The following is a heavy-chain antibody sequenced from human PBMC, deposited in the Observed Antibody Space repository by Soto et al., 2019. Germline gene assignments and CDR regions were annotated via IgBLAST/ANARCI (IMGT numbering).Heavy chain of an antibody. J-gene: IGHJ4*02. CDR3: ARGVYSSCWFEY. D-gene: IGHD6-19*01. Sequence: EVQLVESGGGLVQPGGSLRLSCAASGFTVSSNYMSWVRQAPGKGLEWVSVIYSGGSTYYADSVKGRITISRDNSKNTLYLQMNRLRAEDTAVYYCARGVYSSCWFEYWGQGTLVTVSS. V-gene: IGHV3-66*01. CDR1: GFTVSSNY. CDR2: IYSGGST.